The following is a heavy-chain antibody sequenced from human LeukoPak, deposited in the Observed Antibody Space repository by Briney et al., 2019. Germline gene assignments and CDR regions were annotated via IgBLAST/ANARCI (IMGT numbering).Heavy chain of an antibody. Sequence: GGSLRLSCAASEFTLSLYAMNWVRQAPGKGLEWVSYINDVSSDIHYADSVKGRFTISRDNAKNTLYLQMNSLRAEDTADYYCARDTYQPGLIDCWGQGTLVTVSS. J-gene: IGHJ4*02. V-gene: IGHV3-21*05. CDR2: INDVSSDI. CDR3: ARDTYQPGLIDC. CDR1: EFTLSLYA. D-gene: IGHD2-2*01.